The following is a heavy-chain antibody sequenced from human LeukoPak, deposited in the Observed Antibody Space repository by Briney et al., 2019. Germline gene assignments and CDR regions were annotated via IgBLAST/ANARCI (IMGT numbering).Heavy chain of an antibody. Sequence: GGSLRLSCAASGFTFDDYAMHWVRQAPGKGLVWVSRINTDGTSTTYADSVKGRFTISRDNAKNTLYLQMNSLRAEDTAVYYCAKDATPDIVVVVAALDYWGQGTLVTVSS. D-gene: IGHD2-15*01. CDR3: AKDATPDIVVVVAALDY. J-gene: IGHJ4*02. CDR1: GFTFDDYA. CDR2: INTDGTST. V-gene: IGHV3-74*01.